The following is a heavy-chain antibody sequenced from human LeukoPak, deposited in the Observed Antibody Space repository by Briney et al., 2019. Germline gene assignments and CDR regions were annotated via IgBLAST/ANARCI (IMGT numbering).Heavy chain of an antibody. Sequence: GRSLRLSCTASGFTFGDHAKSWVRQAPGKGLEWVGFITGKAYGGTTEYAASVRGRFTISRDDFNNIAYLQMNSLKTEDTAVYYCSRRSGYGVVDYWGQGTLVTVSS. CDR1: GFTFGDHA. D-gene: IGHD5-12*01. J-gene: IGHJ4*02. CDR2: ITGKAYGGTT. V-gene: IGHV3-49*04. CDR3: SRRSGYGVVDY.